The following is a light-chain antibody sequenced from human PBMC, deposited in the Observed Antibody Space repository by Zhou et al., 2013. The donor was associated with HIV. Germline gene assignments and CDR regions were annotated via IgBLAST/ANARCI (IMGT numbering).Light chain of an antibody. CDR1: QNIDNS. CDR3: QQSFRSPLT. CDR2: AAS. V-gene: IGKV1-39*01. J-gene: IGKJ4*01. Sequence: DIQVTQSPFSLSASVGDRVTITCRTSQNIDNSLNWYQHKQGRAPKLLVYAASSRYYGVPSRFGGWGSGTEFTLTITSLEPEDFATYYCQQSFRSPLTFGGGTKIEMK.